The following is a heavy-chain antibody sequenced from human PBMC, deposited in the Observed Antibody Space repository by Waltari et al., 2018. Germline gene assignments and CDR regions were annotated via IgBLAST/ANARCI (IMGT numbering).Heavy chain of an antibody. CDR1: GFIFSSHG. Sequence: GGGVVQPGGSLRLSCAASGFIFSSHGMHWVRQIPGKGLEWVAFISFDGKKIFDADSVRGRFTISRDNSNNIVFLQMNSLRPEDSGVYYCAKDGDYSLTEYDAFDVWGQGTVVTVSP. J-gene: IGHJ3*01. CDR2: ISFDGKKI. V-gene: IGHV3-30*02. D-gene: IGHD4-17*01. CDR3: AKDGDYSLTEYDAFDV.